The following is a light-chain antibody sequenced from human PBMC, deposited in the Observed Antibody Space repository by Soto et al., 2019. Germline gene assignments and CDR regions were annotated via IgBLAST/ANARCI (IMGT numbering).Light chain of an antibody. CDR1: QSVSSY. J-gene: IGKJ4*01. CDR3: QQRSNWPLT. CDR2: DAS. Sequence: ETVFTQSPATLSLSPGERATISCRASQSVSSYLAWYQQKPGQAPRLLIYDASNRATGIPARFSGSGSGTDFTLTISSLEPAGFEVYYCQQRSNWPLTFGGGTKGDIK. V-gene: IGKV3-11*01.